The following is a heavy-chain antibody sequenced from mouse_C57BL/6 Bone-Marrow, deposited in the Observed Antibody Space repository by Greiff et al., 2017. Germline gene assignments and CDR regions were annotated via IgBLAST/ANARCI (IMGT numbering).Heavy chain of an antibody. D-gene: IGHD4-1*01. CDR3: TRDLLGFDY. V-gene: IGHV5-9-1*02. J-gene: IGHJ2*01. CDR1: GFTFSSYA. CDR2: ISSGGDYT. Sequence: EVKLMESGEGLVKPGGSLKLSCAASGFTFSSYAMSWVRQTPEKRLEWVAYISSGGDYTYYADTVKGRFTISRDNARNTLYLQMSSLKSEDTAMYYGTRDLLGFDYWGQGTTLTVSS.